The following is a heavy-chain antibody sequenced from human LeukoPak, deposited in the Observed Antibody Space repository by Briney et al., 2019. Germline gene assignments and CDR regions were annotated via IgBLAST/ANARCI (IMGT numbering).Heavy chain of an antibody. J-gene: IGHJ4*02. D-gene: IGHD6-19*01. CDR1: GGSSSGYY. CDR2: VYNSEYT. Sequence: SETLSLTCTVSGGSSSGYYWSWIRQPPGKGLEWIGYVYNSEYTSYNPSLKSRVSISFDTSKNQFSLSLSSATAADTAVYYCARNWGSGGSYIFDYWGQGTLVSVSS. CDR3: ARNWGSGGSYIFDY. V-gene: IGHV4-59*08.